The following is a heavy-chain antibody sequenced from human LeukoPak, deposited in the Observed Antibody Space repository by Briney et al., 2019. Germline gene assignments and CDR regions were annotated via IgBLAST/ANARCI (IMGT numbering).Heavy chain of an antibody. CDR3: ARSGYSSGWYWFDP. J-gene: IGHJ5*02. CDR2: IYYSGST. Sequence: PSETLSLTCTVSGGSISSSSYYWGWLPQPPGKGLECIGSIYYSGSTYYNPSLKSRVTISVDTSKNQFSLQLSSVTAADTAVYYCARSGYSSGWYWFDPWGQGTLVTVSS. V-gene: IGHV4-39*01. D-gene: IGHD6-19*01. CDR1: GGSISSSSYY.